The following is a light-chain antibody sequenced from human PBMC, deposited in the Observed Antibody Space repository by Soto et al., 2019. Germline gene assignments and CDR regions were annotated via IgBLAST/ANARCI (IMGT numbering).Light chain of an antibody. CDR2: KAS. V-gene: IGKV1-5*03. Sequence: DIQMTQSPSTLSASVGDRVTITCLASQNINSWLAWYQQKPGKAPKLLIYKASSLESGVPSRFSGSGSGTEFTLNISSLQPDDFAAYYCQQYEIYPTTFGQGTRLEIK. CDR3: QQYEIYPTT. J-gene: IGKJ5*01. CDR1: QNINSW.